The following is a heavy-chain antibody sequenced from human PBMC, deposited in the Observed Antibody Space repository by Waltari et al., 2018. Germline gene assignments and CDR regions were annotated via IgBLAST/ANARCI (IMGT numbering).Heavy chain of an antibody. D-gene: IGHD2-15*01. V-gene: IGHV1-69*12. Sequence: QVQLVQSGAEVKKPGSSVKVYCKASGGTFSSYAISWVRQAPGQGLEWMGGIIPIFGTANYAPKFQGRCTITAYESTSTAYMELSSLRSEDTAVYYCARGDCSGGSCYAGYWGQGTLVTVSS. CDR1: GGTFSSYA. J-gene: IGHJ4*02. CDR2: IIPIFGTA. CDR3: ARGDCSGGSCYAGY.